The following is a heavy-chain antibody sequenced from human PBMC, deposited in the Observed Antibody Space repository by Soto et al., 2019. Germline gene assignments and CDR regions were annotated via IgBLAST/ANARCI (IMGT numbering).Heavy chain of an antibody. V-gene: IGHV3-15*07. D-gene: IGHD2-15*01. CDR1: GFTFSNAW. Sequence: PGGSLRLSCAASGFTFSNAWMNWVHQAPGKGLEWVGRIKSKGDGGTTDYAAPVKGRFTISRDNSKNTLYLQMNSLRAEDTAVYYCAKFAHGGVVVVAATGSYGYFDYWGQGTLVTVSS. J-gene: IGHJ4*02. CDR3: AKFAHGGVVVVAATGSYGYFDY. CDR2: IKSKGDGGTT.